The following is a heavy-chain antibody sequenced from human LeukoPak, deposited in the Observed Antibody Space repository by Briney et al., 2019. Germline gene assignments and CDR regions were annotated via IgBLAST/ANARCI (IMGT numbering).Heavy chain of an antibody. CDR3: AKGVGLYYYYGMDV. Sequence: PGGSLRLSCAASGFTFSSYAMSWVRQAPGKGLEWVSAISGSGGSTYYADSVEGRFTISRDNSKNTLYLQMNSLRAEDTAVYYCAKGVGLYYYYGMDVWGQGTTVTVSS. V-gene: IGHV3-23*01. J-gene: IGHJ6*02. CDR2: ISGSGGST. CDR1: GFTFSSYA.